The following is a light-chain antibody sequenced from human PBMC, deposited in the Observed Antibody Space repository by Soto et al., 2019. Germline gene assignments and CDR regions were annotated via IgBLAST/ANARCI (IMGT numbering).Light chain of an antibody. V-gene: IGKV3-20*01. Sequence: EFVLTQSPGTLSLSPGERATLSCRASQSVSSSYLAWYQQKPGQAPRLLIYGASSRATGIPDRFSGSGSGTDFTLTISRLEPEDFAVYYCQQYGSSRTFGHGTRLEIK. CDR3: QQYGSSRT. J-gene: IGKJ5*01. CDR2: GAS. CDR1: QSVSSSY.